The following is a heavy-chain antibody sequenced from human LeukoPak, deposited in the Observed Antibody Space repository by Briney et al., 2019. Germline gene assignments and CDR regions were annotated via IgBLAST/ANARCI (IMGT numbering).Heavy chain of an antibody. CDR3: ARERAYCGGDCAAPDY. J-gene: IGHJ4*02. CDR1: GGSISSSSYY. CDR2: IYYSGIT. V-gene: IGHV4-39*07. D-gene: IGHD2-21*02. Sequence: SETLSLTCTVSGGSISSSSYYWGWFRQPPGKGLEWIGSIYYSGITYYNPSLKSRVTISVDTSKNQFSLKLNSVTAADTAVYYCARERAYCGGDCAAPDYWGQGTLVTVSS.